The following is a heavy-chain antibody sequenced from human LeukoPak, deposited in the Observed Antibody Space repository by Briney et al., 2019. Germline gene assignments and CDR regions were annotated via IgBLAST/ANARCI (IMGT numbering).Heavy chain of an antibody. V-gene: IGHV1-2*02. J-gene: IGHJ4*02. Sequence: ASVKVSCKASGYTFTGYYMHWVRQAPGQGLEWMGWINPNSGGTNYALKFQGRVTMTRDTSISTAYMELSRLGSDDTAVYYCARDRHIVVVPAAIDGDYWGQGTLVTVSS. D-gene: IGHD2-2*01. CDR2: INPNSGGT. CDR3: ARDRHIVVVPAAIDGDY. CDR1: GYTFTGYY.